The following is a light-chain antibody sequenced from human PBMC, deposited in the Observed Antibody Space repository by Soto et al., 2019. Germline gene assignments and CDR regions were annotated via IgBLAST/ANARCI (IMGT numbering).Light chain of an antibody. CDR3: SSHSSSSTLVV. CDR1: PGDVGGYNY. Sequence: QSALTQPASMSGSPGQSITISCTGTPGDVGGYNYVSWYRQHPGKAPKLMIYDVNNRPSGISNRFSGSKSGNTASLTISGLQAEDEADYYCSSHSSSSTLVVFGGGTKLTVL. V-gene: IGLV2-14*03. J-gene: IGLJ2*01. CDR2: DVN.